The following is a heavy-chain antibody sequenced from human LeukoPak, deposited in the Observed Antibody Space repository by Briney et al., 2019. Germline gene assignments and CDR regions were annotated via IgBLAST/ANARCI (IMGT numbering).Heavy chain of an antibody. V-gene: IGHV4-34*01. J-gene: IGHJ5*02. D-gene: IGHD2-15*01. CDR1: GGSFSGYY. CDR3: ASKGTEGPGYYVATSKTNWFDP. Sequence: KPSETLSLTCAVYGGSFSGYYWSWIRQPPGKGLEWIGEINHSGSTNYNPSLKSRATISVDTSKNQFSLKLSSVTAADTAVYYCASKGTEGPGYYVATSKTNWFDPWGQGTLVTVSS. CDR2: INHSGST.